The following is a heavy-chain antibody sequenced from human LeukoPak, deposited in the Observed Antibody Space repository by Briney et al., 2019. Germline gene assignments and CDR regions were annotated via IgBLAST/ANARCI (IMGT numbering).Heavy chain of an antibody. Sequence: ASVKVSCKASGYIFTNFGISWVRQAPGQGLEWMGWINPNSGGTNYAQRFQGRVTITADRSTSTAYMEVSSLRSEDTAIYYCARDPTNSDSEGWFDPWGQGTPVTVSS. CDR2: INPNSGGT. CDR1: GYIFTNFG. D-gene: IGHD4-11*01. CDR3: ARDPTNSDSEGWFDP. J-gene: IGHJ5*02. V-gene: IGHV1-18*01.